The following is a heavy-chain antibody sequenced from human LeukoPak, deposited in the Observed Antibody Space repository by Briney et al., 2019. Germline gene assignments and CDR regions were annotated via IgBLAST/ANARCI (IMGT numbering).Heavy chain of an antibody. D-gene: IGHD3-9*01. CDR1: GFTFSSYA. Sequence: GGSLRLSCAASGFTFSSYAMHWVRQAPGKGLEWVAVISYDGSNKYYADSVKGRFTISRDNSKNTLYLQMNSLRAEDTAVYYCARDPRPYYDILTGYYLGAFDIWGQGTMVTVSS. J-gene: IGHJ3*02. CDR3: ARDPRPYYDILTGYYLGAFDI. CDR2: ISYDGSNK. V-gene: IGHV3-30-3*01.